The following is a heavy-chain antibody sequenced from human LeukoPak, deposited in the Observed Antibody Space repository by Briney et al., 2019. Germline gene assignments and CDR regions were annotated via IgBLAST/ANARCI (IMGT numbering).Heavy chain of an antibody. CDR2: ISSSGRNI. J-gene: IGHJ4*02. V-gene: IGHV3-21*01. CDR3: ARDASRGLLPDY. Sequence: GGSLRLSCAASGFTFSAYGMNWVRQAPGKGLEWISSISSSGRNIFYADSVTGRFTISRDNANNSLYLQMNSLRADDTAVYYCARDASRGLLPDYWGQGNLVTVSS. CDR1: GFTFSAYG. D-gene: IGHD2-15*01.